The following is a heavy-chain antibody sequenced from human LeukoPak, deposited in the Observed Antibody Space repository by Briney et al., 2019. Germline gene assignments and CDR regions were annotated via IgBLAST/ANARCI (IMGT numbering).Heavy chain of an antibody. V-gene: IGHV1-8*01. CDR3: ARTHYPNWFDP. Sequence: ASVKVSCKASGYTFTSYDINWVRQATGQGLEWMGWMNPNSGNTGYAQKFQGRVTITADKSTSTAYMELSSLRSEDTAVYYCARTHYPNWFDPWGQGTLVTVSS. D-gene: IGHD3-10*01. CDR1: GYTFTSYD. J-gene: IGHJ5*02. CDR2: MNPNSGNT.